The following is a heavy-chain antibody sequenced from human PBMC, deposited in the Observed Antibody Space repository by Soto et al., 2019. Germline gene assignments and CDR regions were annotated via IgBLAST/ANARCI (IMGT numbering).Heavy chain of an antibody. Sequence: ASVKVSCKASGYTFTSYDINWVRQATGQGLEWMGWMNPNSGNTGYAQKFQGRVTMTRNTSMSTAYMELSSLRSEDTGVYYCARGFGYYYGSGEVDVWGKGTTVTVSS. CDR1: GYTFTSYD. CDR3: ARGFGYYYGSGEVDV. CDR2: MNPNSGNT. V-gene: IGHV1-8*01. J-gene: IGHJ6*04. D-gene: IGHD3-10*01.